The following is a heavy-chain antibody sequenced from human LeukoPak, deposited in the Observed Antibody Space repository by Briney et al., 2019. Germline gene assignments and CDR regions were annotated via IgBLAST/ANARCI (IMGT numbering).Heavy chain of an antibody. CDR3: ARRSDAFDI. CDR2: ISYSGST. V-gene: IGHV4-59*08. D-gene: IGHD1-26*01. Sequence: MASETLSLTCTVSGGSISSYYWSWIRQPPGKGLEWIGYISYSGSTNYNPSLKSRVTISVDTSKNQFSLKVNSVTAADTAVYYCARRSDAFDIWGQGTMVTVSS. CDR1: GGSISSYY. J-gene: IGHJ3*02.